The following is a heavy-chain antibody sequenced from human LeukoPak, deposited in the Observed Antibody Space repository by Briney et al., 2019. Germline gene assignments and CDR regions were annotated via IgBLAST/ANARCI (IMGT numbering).Heavy chain of an antibody. J-gene: IGHJ4*02. CDR1: GYTFTGYY. D-gene: IGHD5-18*01. CDR2: INPNSGGT. CDR3: ARDFRYSYGLDY. Sequence: ASVKVSCKASGYTFTGYYMHWVRQAPGQGLEWMGWINPNSGGTNYAQKFQGRVTMTRDTSISTAYMELRSLRSDDTAVYYCARDFRYSYGLDYWGQGTLVTVSS. V-gene: IGHV1-2*02.